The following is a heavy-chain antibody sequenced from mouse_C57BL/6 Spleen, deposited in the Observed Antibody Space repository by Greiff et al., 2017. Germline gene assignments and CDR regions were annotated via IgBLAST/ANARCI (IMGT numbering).Heavy chain of an antibody. CDR1: GYAFSRYW. CDR2: IYPGDGDP. V-gene: IGHV1-80*01. J-gene: IGHJ1*03. CDR3: ERSGYYYGSSPNWYFGG. Sequence: VTLQQSGAELVKPGASVKFSCTASGYAFSRYWMNWVKPRPGKGLEWIGQIYPGDGDPNYNGKFKGKATLTADKSSSTAYIQLSSLTSEDSAVYFCERSGYYYGSSPNWYFGGWGTGTTVTESS. D-gene: IGHD1-1*01.